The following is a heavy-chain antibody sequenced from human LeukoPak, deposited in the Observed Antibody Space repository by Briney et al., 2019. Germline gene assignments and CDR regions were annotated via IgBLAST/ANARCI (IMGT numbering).Heavy chain of an antibody. CDR1: GFIFRTYA. D-gene: IGHD4-17*01. CDR2: ISGSGGST. CDR3: AKVEKGYGDYYYYYYMDV. V-gene: IGHV3-23*01. J-gene: IGHJ6*03. Sequence: GGSLRLSCAASGFIFRTYAMNWVRQAPGKGLEWVSAISGSGGSTYYADSVKGRFTISRDNSKNTLYLQMNSLRAEDTAVYYCAKVEKGYGDYYYYYYMDVWGKGTTVTVSS.